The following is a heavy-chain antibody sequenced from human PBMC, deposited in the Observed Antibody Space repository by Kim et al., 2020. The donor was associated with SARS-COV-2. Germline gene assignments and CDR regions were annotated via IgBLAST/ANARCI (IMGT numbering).Heavy chain of an antibody. D-gene: IGHD1-26*01. CDR2: FDTEDDET. Sequence: ASVKVSCKVSGYTLTELSIHWVRQAPGKGHEWMGGFDTEDDETIYAQKFQGRVTMTENTSTDTAYMELSSLRSEDTAVYYCATEVPEYSGSQRQCWGQGTQVTVSS. CDR3: ATEVPEYSGSQRQC. V-gene: IGHV1-24*01. J-gene: IGHJ4*02. CDR1: GYTLTELS.